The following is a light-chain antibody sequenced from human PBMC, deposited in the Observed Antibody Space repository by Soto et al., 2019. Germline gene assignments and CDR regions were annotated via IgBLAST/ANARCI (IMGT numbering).Light chain of an antibody. CDR1: QSISSS. V-gene: IGKV3-11*01. Sequence: EIVLTQSPATLSLSPGERATLSCRASQSISSSLAWYQQKPGQTPGLLVYDASNRAAGIPARFSGSGSGTDFTLTISSLEPEDFAVYYCQQRSSWPFTFGPGTKVDVK. CDR2: DAS. J-gene: IGKJ3*01. CDR3: QQRSSWPFT.